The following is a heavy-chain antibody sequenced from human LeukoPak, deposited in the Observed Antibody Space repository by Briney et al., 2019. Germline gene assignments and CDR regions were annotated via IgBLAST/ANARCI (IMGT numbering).Heavy chain of an antibody. CDR1: Y. J-gene: IGHJ4*02. CDR3: AREGLEDYYDSSGYYPFDY. Sequence: YMSWIXXAPGKGLEWVSYISSSGSTIYYADSVKGRFTISRDNAKNSLYLQMKSLRAEDTAVYYCAREGLEDYYDSSGYYPFDYWGQGTLVTVSS. V-gene: IGHV3-11*01. D-gene: IGHD3-22*01. CDR2: ISSSGSTI.